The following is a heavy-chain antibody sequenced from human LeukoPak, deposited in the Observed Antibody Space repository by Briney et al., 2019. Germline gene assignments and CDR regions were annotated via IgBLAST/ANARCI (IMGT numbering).Heavy chain of an antibody. CDR1: GFTLSRYW. D-gene: IGHD2-15*01. CDR2: INEDGGER. CDR3: AKSGRYCSDGGCYSSYFDY. J-gene: IGHJ4*02. Sequence: GGSLRLSCAASGFTLSRYWMSWVRQAPGKGLEWVANINEDGGERHYVDTVKGRFTISRDNAKNSLYLQMNSLRAEGTAVYYCAKSGRYCSDGGCYSSYFDYWGQGTLVTVSS. V-gene: IGHV3-7*03.